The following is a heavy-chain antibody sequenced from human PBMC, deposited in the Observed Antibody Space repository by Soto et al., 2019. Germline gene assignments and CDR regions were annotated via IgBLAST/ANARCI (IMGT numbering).Heavy chain of an antibody. D-gene: IGHD4-17*01. CDR3: TRGYGEYVGDY. V-gene: IGHV3-73*01. Sequence: EVQLVESGGGLVQPGGSLKLSCAVSGFTFSGSAMHWVRRASGKGLEWVGRIRSKSNRYATAYAASVKGRFTISRDDSTNTAHLPMNSLKTEDTAVCYCTRGYGEYVGDYWGQGTLVTVSS. CDR1: GFTFSGSA. J-gene: IGHJ4*02. CDR2: IRSKSNRYAT.